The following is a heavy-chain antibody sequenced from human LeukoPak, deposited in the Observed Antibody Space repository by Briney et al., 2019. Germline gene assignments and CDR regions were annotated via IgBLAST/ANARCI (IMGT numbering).Heavy chain of an antibody. CDR3: ARDLRRVGATKYFDS. J-gene: IGHJ4*02. CDR1: GFNVSSNY. CDR2: IYSGGRI. V-gene: IGHV3-53*01. D-gene: IGHD1-26*01. Sequence: PGGSLRLSCAASGFNVSSNYMSWVRQPPGKGLEWVSVIYSGGRIYYADSVKGRFTISRDNSKNTLYLQMNSLRAEDTAVYYCARDLRRVGATKYFDSWGQGTLVTVSS.